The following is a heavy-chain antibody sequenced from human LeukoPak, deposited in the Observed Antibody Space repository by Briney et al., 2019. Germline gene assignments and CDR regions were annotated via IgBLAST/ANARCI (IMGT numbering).Heavy chain of an antibody. D-gene: IGHD3-10*01. J-gene: IGHJ4*02. CDR2: IYYSGST. CDR3: ARGPRELFAQD. V-gene: IGHV4-31*03. Sequence: PSETLPLTCTVSGVSISSGGYYWSWIRQHPGKGLEWIGYIYYSGSTYYNPSLKSRVTISVDTSKNQFSLKLSSVTAADTAVYYCARGPRELFAQDWGQGTLVTVSS. CDR1: GVSISSGGYY.